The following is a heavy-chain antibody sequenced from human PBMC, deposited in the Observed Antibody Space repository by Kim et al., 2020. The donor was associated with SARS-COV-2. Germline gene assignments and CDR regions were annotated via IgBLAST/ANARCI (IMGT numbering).Heavy chain of an antibody. CDR2: ISYDGSNK. CDR1: GFTFSSYA. V-gene: IGHV3-30*04. J-gene: IGHJ2*01. CDR3: ARIKSHWYFDL. Sequence: GSLRLSCAASGFTFSSYAMHWVRQAPGKGLEWVAVISYDGSNKYYADSVKGRFTISRDNSKNTLYLQMNSLRAEDTAVYYCARIKSHWYFDLWGRGTLV.